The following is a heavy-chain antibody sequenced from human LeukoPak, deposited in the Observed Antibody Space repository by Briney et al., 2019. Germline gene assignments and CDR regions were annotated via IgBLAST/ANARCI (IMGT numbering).Heavy chain of an antibody. Sequence: SVKVSCKASGYTFTSYDINWVRQAPGQGLEWMGGIIPIFGTANYAQKFQGRVTITADESTSTAYMGLSSLRSEDTAVYYCARGLTPTSSPYGYWGQGTLVTVSS. D-gene: IGHD6-6*01. CDR1: GYTFTSYD. V-gene: IGHV1-69*13. CDR2: IIPIFGTA. J-gene: IGHJ4*02. CDR3: ARGLTPTSSPYGY.